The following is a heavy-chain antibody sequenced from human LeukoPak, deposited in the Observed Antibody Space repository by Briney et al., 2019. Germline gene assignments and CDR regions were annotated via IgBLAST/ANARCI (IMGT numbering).Heavy chain of an antibody. CDR1: GFTFSSYG. CDR2: ISYDGSNK. Sequence: GGSLRLSCAASGFTFSSYGMHWVRQAPGKGLEWVAVISYDGSNKYYADSVKGRFTISRDNSKTPLYLQMTSLKAEDTAVYYCAKDRRSGSYYGSDYWGQGTLVPVSS. D-gene: IGHD3-10*01. CDR3: AKDRRSGSYYGSDY. V-gene: IGHV3-30*18. J-gene: IGHJ4*02.